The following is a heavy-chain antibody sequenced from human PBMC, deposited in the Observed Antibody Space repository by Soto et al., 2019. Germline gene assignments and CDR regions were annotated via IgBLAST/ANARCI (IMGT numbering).Heavy chain of an antibody. V-gene: IGHV4-39*07. D-gene: IGHD2-15*01. Sequence: PSETLSLTCTVSGGSISSSSYYWGWIRQPPGKGLERIGSIYNSGSTYYNPSLKSRVTISVDKSKNQFSLKLSSVTAADTAVYYCARLVVAATLYYYYGMDVWGKGTTVTVSS. CDR2: IYNSGST. J-gene: IGHJ6*04. CDR3: ARLVVAATLYYYYGMDV. CDR1: GGSISSSSYY.